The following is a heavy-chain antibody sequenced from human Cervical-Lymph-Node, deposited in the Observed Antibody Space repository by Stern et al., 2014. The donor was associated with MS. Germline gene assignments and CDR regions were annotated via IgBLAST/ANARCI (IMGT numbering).Heavy chain of an antibody. CDR2: ISGSGGST. Sequence: VQLVESGGGLVQPGGSLRLSCAVSGFTFSSYAVGWVRQAPGKGLEWVSGISGSGGSTYYADPVKGRFTISRDNSKNTLYLQMNSLRAEDTAVYYCAKATSVAAAGTWFDYWGQGTLVTVSS. CDR1: GFTFSSYA. J-gene: IGHJ4*02. V-gene: IGHV3-23*04. CDR3: AKATSVAAAGTWFDY. D-gene: IGHD6-13*01.